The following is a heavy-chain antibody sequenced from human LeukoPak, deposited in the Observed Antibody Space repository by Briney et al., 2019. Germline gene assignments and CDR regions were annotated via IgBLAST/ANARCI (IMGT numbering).Heavy chain of an antibody. Sequence: GRSLRLSCAASGFTFSGYAMSWVRQAPGKGLEWVSAISGSGGSTYYADSVKGRFTISRDNSKNTLYLQMNSLRAEDTAVYYCATAPFAFDIWGQGTMVTVSS. CDR2: ISGSGGST. CDR1: GFTFSGYA. CDR3: ATAPFAFDI. J-gene: IGHJ3*02. V-gene: IGHV3-23*01.